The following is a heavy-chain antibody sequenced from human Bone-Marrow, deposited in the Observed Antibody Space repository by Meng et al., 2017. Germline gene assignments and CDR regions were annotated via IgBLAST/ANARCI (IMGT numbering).Heavy chain of an antibody. CDR1: GFTFNNYA. CDR2: IGGGGGT. CDR3: VRRAAGNFDY. V-gene: IGHV3-23*01. Sequence: GESLKISCAASGFTFNNYAMTWVRQSPGKGLEWVSAIGGGGGTDYAHSVKGRFTISRDNSENTLFLQMNSLRPEDTAIYFCVRRAAGNFDYWGQGTLVTVSS. D-gene: IGHD6-13*01. J-gene: IGHJ4*02.